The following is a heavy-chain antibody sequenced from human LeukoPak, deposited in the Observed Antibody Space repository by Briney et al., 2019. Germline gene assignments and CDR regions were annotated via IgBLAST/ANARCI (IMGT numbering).Heavy chain of an antibody. V-gene: IGHV3-53*01. Sequence: QPGGSLRLSCAASGFTVSSTYMSWVRQAPGKGLEWVSVIYSGGSTYYSDSVKGRFIISRDNSKNTLFLQMNSLRAEDTAVYYCARGRGAYYFYMDVWGKGTTVTVSS. CDR3: ARGRGAYYFYMDV. CDR1: GFTVSSTY. D-gene: IGHD3-16*01. CDR2: IYSGGST. J-gene: IGHJ6*03.